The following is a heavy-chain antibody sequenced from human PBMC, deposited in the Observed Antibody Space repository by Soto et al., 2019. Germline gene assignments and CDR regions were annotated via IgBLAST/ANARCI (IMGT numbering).Heavy chain of an antibody. CDR2: IYSGGST. CDR1: GFTVSSNY. Sequence: EVQLVESGGGLVQPGGSLRLSCAASGFTVSSNYMSWVRQAPGKGMEWVLVIYSGGSTYYADSVKGRFTISRDNSKNTLYLQMNSLRAEDTAVYYCASILNFDWLFDYWGQGTLVTVSS. D-gene: IGHD3-9*01. CDR3: ASILNFDWLFDY. J-gene: IGHJ4*02. V-gene: IGHV3-66*01.